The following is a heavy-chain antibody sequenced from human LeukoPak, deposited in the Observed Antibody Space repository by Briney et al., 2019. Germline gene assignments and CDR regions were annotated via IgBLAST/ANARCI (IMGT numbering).Heavy chain of an antibody. J-gene: IGHJ3*02. Sequence: PGGSLRLSCAASGFAFSSYAMHWVRQAPGKGLEWVAVISYEGSNKYYADSVKGRFTISRDNSKNTLYLQMNSLRAEDTAVYYCARAGMSGGPYAFDIWGQGTMVTVSS. V-gene: IGHV3-30-3*01. CDR2: ISYEGSNK. CDR3: ARAGMSGGPYAFDI. D-gene: IGHD1-26*01. CDR1: GFAFSSYA.